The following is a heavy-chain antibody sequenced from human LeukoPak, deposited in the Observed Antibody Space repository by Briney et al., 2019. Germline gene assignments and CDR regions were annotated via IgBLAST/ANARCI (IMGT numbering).Heavy chain of an antibody. CDR1: GFSFSTRGVG. J-gene: IGHJ4*02. D-gene: IGHD3/OR15-3a*01. CDR2: IYWNDER. V-gene: IGHV2-5*01. Sequence: PTLVKPTQTLTVTYTFSGFSFSTRGVGVGWIRQPPGKALEWLAFIYWNDERHYHPSLESRLTITKDTSKNQVVLIVTNLDPMDTATYYCAHRLDVTHFDYWGQGILVTVSS. CDR3: AHRLDVTHFDY.